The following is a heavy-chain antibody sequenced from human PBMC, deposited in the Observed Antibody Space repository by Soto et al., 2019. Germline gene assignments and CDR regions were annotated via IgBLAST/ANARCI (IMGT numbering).Heavy chain of an antibody. D-gene: IGHD5-12*01. J-gene: IGHJ4*02. CDR1: VYGLIGDY. CDR3: ARHSGYDSVSEY. CDR2: FNPKNGDT. V-gene: IGHV1-2*02. Sequence: LLKRSGKGSVYGLIGDYGGCRRLAPGQVLEWLGWFNPKNGDTIFAQKFQGRVTMTRDTSTSTAYMELTSLRFDDTAVYYCARHSGYDSVSEYWGQGTLVTVSS.